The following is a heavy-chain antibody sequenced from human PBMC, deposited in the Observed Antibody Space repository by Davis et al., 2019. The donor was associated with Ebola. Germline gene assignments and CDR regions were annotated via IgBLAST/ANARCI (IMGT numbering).Heavy chain of an antibody. CDR1: GGPVSGHH. V-gene: IGHV4-34*01. Sequence: PSETLSLTCAVYGGPVSGHHWTWIRQPPGQGLAWTGEFNHIGVTSYSPSLEGRITVSADTSKNEIYLKLNSVTAADTAVYYCARGPYSDWPLGAHWGQGTRVTVSS. CDR3: ARGPYSDWPLGAH. J-gene: IGHJ1*01. D-gene: IGHD1-26*01. CDR2: FNHIGVT.